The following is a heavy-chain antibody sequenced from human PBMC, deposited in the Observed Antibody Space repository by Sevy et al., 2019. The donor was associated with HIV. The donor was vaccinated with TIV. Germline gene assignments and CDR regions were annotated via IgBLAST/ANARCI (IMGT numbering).Heavy chain of an antibody. Sequence: GGSLRLSCAASGFTFSSYSMNWVRQAPGKGLEWVSSISSSSSYIYYAASVKGRFTISRDNAKNSLYLQMNSLRAEDTAVYYCARVCGSTSCYVMAREVYYYGMDVWGQGTTVTVSS. D-gene: IGHD2-2*01. J-gene: IGHJ6*02. CDR3: ARVCGSTSCYVMAREVYYYGMDV. V-gene: IGHV3-21*01. CDR2: ISSSSSYI. CDR1: GFTFSSYS.